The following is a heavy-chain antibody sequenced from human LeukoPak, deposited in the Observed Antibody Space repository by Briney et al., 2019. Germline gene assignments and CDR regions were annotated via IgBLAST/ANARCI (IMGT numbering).Heavy chain of an antibody. CDR1: GYTFTSYD. V-gene: IGHV1-8*03. CDR2: TNPNSGYT. Sequence: ASVKVSCKASGYTFTSYDINWVRQATGQGLEWMGWTNPNSGYTGYAQKFQGRLTITRNTSISTAYMELSSLRSEYTAVYYCARVAGSIDYWGQGTLVTVSS. D-gene: IGHD6-19*01. CDR3: ARVAGSIDY. J-gene: IGHJ4*02.